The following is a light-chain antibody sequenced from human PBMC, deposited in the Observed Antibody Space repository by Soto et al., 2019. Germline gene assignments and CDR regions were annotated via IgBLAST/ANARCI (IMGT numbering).Light chain of an antibody. V-gene: IGKV3-20*01. CDR1: QTVRNNY. CDR2: DAS. CDR3: QQSSSYPFT. J-gene: IGKJ4*01. Sequence: VLTQSPGTLSLSPGERATITCRASQTVRNNYLTWYQQKPGKAPRLLIYDASSRATGIPYRFSGGGSGTDFTLTISRLEPEDFAVYYCQQSSSYPFTFGGGTKVDI.